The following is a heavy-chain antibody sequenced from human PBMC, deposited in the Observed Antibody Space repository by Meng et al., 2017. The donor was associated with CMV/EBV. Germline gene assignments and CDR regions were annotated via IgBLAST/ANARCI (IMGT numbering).Heavy chain of an antibody. CDR2: IWYDGSNK. CDR3: ARDRTSGWNYGMDV. Sequence: GESLKISCAASGFTFSSYGMHWVRQAPGKGLEWVAVIWYDGSNKYYADSVKGRFTISRDNSKNTLYLQMNSLRAEDTAVYYCARDRTSGWNYGMDVWGQGTTVTVSS. J-gene: IGHJ6*02. V-gene: IGHV3-33*01. CDR1: GFTFSSYG. D-gene: IGHD6-19*01.